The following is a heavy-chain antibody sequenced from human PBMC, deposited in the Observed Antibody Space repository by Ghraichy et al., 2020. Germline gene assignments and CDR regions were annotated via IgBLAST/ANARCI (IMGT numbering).Heavy chain of an antibody. Sequence: ASVKVSCKASGYTFTSYDINWVRQATGQGLEWMGWMNPNSGNTGYAQKFQGRVTMTRNTSISTAYMELSSLRSEDTAVYYCARVPLRFLDYYYGMDVWGQGTTVTVSS. CDR3: ARVPLRFLDYYYGMDV. J-gene: IGHJ6*02. D-gene: IGHD3-3*01. CDR1: GYTFTSYD. V-gene: IGHV1-8*01. CDR2: MNPNSGNT.